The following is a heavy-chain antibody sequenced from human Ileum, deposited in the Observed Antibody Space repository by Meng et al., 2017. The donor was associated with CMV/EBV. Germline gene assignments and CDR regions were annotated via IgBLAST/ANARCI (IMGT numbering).Heavy chain of an antibody. CDR3: ARGGHSSAH. CDR1: GFTFSSFW. D-gene: IGHD6-19*01. J-gene: IGHJ4*02. Sequence: GESLKISCAASGFTFSSFWMSWVRQAPGKGLEWVANMDQDGSETNYVDSVKGRFTITRDNAKNSLYLQMNSLRAEDTAVYYCARGGHSSAHWGQGTLVTVSS. V-gene: IGHV3-7*01. CDR2: MDQDGSET.